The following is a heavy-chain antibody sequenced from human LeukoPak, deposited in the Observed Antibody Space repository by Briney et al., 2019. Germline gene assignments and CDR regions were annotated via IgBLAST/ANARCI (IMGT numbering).Heavy chain of an antibody. CDR1: GFTFSSYA. D-gene: IGHD6-19*01. Sequence: GRSLRLSCAASGFTFSSYAMHWVRQAPGKGLEWVAVISYDGSNKYYADSVKGRFTISRDNSKNTLYLQMNSLRAEDTAVYYCAKDTPQWLVLNAFDYWGQGTLVTVSS. V-gene: IGHV3-30-3*01. CDR2: ISYDGSNK. CDR3: AKDTPQWLVLNAFDY. J-gene: IGHJ4*02.